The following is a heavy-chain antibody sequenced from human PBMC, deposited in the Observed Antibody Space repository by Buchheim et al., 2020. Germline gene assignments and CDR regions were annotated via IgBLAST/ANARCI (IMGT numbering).Heavy chain of an antibody. CDR1: GFTFSSYG. CDR3: ARDLDRLGDYDFWSGYYPKAGNGMDV. D-gene: IGHD3-3*01. CDR2: IWYDGSNK. J-gene: IGHJ6*02. V-gene: IGHV3-33*01. Sequence: QVQLVESGGGVVQPGRSLRLSCAASGFTFSSYGMHWVRQAPGKGLEWVAVIWYDGSNKYYADSVKGRFTISRDNSKNTLYLQMNSLRAEDTAVYYCARDLDRLGDYDFWSGYYPKAGNGMDVWGQGTT.